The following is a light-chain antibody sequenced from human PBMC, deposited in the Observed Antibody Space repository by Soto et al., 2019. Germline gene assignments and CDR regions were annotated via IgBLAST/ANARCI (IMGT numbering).Light chain of an antibody. CDR2: DVS. Sequence: QSALTQPASVSGSPGQSITISCTGTSSDVGGYNYVSWYQQHPGKAPKLMIYDVSNRPSGVSNRFSGSKSGNTASLTISGLLAEDEADYYCSSYTSSVTLVFGTGTKLTVL. CDR1: SSDVGGYNY. J-gene: IGLJ1*01. V-gene: IGLV2-14*01. CDR3: SSYTSSVTLV.